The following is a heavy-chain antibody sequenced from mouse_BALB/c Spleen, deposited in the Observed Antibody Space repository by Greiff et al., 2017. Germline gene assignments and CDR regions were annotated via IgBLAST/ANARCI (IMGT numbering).Heavy chain of an antibody. J-gene: IGHJ2*01. Sequence: EVQRVESGGGLVQPGGSRKLSCAASGFTFSSFGMHWVRQAPEKGLEWVAYISSGSSTIYYADTVKGRFTISRDNPKNTLFLQMTSLRSEDTAMYYCARGDWDWGGWGQGTTLTVSS. D-gene: IGHD4-1*01. V-gene: IGHV5-17*02. CDR2: ISSGSSTI. CDR3: ARGDWDWGG. CDR1: GFTFSSFG.